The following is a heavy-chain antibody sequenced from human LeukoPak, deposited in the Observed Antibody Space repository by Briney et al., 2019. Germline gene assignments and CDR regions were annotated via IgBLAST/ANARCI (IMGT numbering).Heavy chain of an antibody. D-gene: IGHD6-19*01. CDR1: GFTFSKYD. V-gene: IGHV3-23*01. CDR3: AREPGYSSGWSDY. CDR2: ISRDGTT. Sequence: GGSLTLSCAASGFTFSKYDMYWIRQAPGKGLECVSVISRDGTTYYADSVKGRFTISRDNSQNTLYLQMNSLRAEDTAVYYCAREPGYSSGWSDYWGQGTLVTVSS. J-gene: IGHJ4*02.